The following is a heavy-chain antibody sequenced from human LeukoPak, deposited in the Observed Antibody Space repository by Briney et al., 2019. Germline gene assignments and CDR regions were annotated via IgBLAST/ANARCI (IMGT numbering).Heavy chain of an antibody. CDR3: ARGVYYGSGSSIDY. CDR1: GFTFNNYG. D-gene: IGHD3-10*01. CDR2: YWFDGSYK. V-gene: IGHV3-33*01. Sequence: PGRSLRLSCAASGFTFNNYGVDWVRQAPGKGLEWVVAYWFDGSYKYYADSEKCRFTISRDNSKTTLYLQMNSLRAEDTAVYYCARGVYYGSGSSIDYWGQGTLVTVSS. J-gene: IGHJ4*02.